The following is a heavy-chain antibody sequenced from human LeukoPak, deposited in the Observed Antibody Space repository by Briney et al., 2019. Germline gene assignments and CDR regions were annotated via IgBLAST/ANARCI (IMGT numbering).Heavy chain of an antibody. J-gene: IGHJ5*02. CDR2: TNSDGSSI. CDR3: ARDNSPGWFDP. V-gene: IGHV3-74*01. D-gene: IGHD2-21*01. CDR1: GFTFSSYA. Sequence: GGSLRLSCAAPGFTFSSYAMSWVRQAPGKGLVWVSRTNSDGSSISYADSVKGRFTISRDNAKNTLYLQMNSLRAEDTAVYYCARDNSPGWFDPWGQGTLVTVSS.